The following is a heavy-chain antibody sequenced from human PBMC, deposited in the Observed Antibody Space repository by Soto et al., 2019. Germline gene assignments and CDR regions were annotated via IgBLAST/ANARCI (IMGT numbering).Heavy chain of an antibody. CDR3: AGRALPEFYYMDV. Sequence: EVQLAESGGGLAQPGGSLRLSCAASGFTLSGYAMDWVRQAPGKGLEYVSGISSNGVGTYYANSVQGRFTISRDNSKNTVYLQMGSLRPVDMAVYYCAGRALPEFYYMDVWGKGTTVTVSS. CDR2: ISSNGVGT. V-gene: IGHV3-64*01. CDR1: GFTLSGYA. J-gene: IGHJ6*03.